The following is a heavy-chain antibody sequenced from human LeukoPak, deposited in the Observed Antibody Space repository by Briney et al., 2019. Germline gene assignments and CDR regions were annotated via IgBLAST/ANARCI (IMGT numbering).Heavy chain of an antibody. CDR1: GFTFSSYS. CDR3: ASLGYCSSTSCSDY. D-gene: IGHD2-2*01. V-gene: IGHV3-21*01. Sequence: GEPLRLSCAASGFTFSSYSMNWVRQAPGKGLEWVSSISSSSSYIYYADSVKGRFTISRDNAKNSLYLQMNSLRAEDTAVYYCASLGYCSSTSCSDYWGQGTLVTVSS. CDR2: ISSSSSYI. J-gene: IGHJ4*02.